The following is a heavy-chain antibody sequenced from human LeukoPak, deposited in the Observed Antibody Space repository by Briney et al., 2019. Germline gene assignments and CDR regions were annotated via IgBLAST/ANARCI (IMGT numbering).Heavy chain of an antibody. CDR3: ARVHRRGYFDW. CDR2: IYFTGSA. V-gene: IGHV4-39*07. Sequence: SETLSLTCTVSGDSISSSSYYWGWIRQPPGKGLEWIANIYFTGSAYYNPSLQRRFIISLDTSKTQFSLRVDSVTAADTAVYYCARVHRRGYFDWWLQGTQVTVSS. D-gene: IGHD2-15*01. CDR1: GDSISSSSYY. J-gene: IGHJ4*02.